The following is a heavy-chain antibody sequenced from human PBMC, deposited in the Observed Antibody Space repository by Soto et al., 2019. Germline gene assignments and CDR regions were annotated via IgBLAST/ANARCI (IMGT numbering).Heavy chain of an antibody. V-gene: IGHV4-31*03. Sequence: QVQLQESAPGLVKPSQTLSLTCTVSGGSISSGGYYWSWIRQHPGKGLEWIGYIYYSGSTYYNPSLKSRVTISVDTSKNQFSLKLSSVTAADTAVYYCARDGADSSGYYGMDVWGQGTTVTVSS. CDR1: GGSISSGGYY. CDR3: ARDGADSSGYYGMDV. CDR2: IYYSGST. J-gene: IGHJ6*02. D-gene: IGHD3-22*01.